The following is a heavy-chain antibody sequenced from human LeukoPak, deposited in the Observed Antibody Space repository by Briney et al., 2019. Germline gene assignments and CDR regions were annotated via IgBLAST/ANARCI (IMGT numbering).Heavy chain of an antibody. V-gene: IGHV1-2*02. CDR1: GYTFTDYN. Sequence: ASVKVSCKASGYTFTDYNMHWVRQAPGQGPEWMGWMCPHSGDTNYAQKFRGRVTMTRDTSITTAYMELTTLTSDDTAVYYCVRDLYMASPSPDYWGRGTLVTVSS. CDR2: MCPHSGDT. J-gene: IGHJ4*02. CDR3: VRDLYMASPSPDY. D-gene: IGHD4-11*01.